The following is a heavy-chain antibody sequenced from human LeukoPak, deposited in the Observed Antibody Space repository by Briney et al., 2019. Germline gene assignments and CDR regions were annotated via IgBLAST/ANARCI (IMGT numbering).Heavy chain of an antibody. CDR2: INPNSGGT. D-gene: IGHD3-22*01. V-gene: IGHV1-2*02. Sequence: ASVKVSCKASGYTFSSYYGISWVRQAPGQGLEWMGWINPNSGGTNYAQKFQGRVTMTRDTSISTAYMELSRLRSDDTAVYYCARDPYYYDSSGYPYYYMDVWGKGTTVTVSS. CDR1: GYTFSSYY. J-gene: IGHJ6*03. CDR3: ARDPYYYDSSGYPYYYMDV.